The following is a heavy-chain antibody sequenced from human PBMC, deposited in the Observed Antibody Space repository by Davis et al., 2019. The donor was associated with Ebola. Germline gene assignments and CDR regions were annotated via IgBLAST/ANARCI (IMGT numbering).Heavy chain of an antibody. D-gene: IGHD2-21*02. V-gene: IGHV1-2*06. CDR3: ARRDRVTASEI. CDR2: INPNGGET. Sequence: ASVKVSCKASGYTFTGNYIHWVRQAPGQGLEWMGQINPNGGETNYAQKFQGRVTMTRDTSISTAYMEVTSLRADDTAVYYCARRDRVTASEIWGQGTMVTVSS. CDR1: GYTFTGNY. J-gene: IGHJ3*02.